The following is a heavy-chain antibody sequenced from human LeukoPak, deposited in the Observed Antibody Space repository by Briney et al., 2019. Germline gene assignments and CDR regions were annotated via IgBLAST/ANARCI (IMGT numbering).Heavy chain of an antibody. CDR2: IIPIFGTA. CDR1: GGTFSSYA. J-gene: IGHJ3*02. Sequence: SVKVSCRASGGTFSSYAISWVRQAPGQGLEWMGGIIPIFGTANYAQKFQGRVTITADKSTSTAYMELSSLRSEDTAVYYCARVMIVVVITTLGAFDIWGQGTMVTVSS. D-gene: IGHD3-22*01. V-gene: IGHV1-69*06. CDR3: ARVMIVVVITTLGAFDI.